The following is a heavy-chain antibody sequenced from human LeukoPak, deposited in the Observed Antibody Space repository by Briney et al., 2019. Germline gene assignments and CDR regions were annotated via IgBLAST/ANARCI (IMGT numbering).Heavy chain of an antibody. Sequence: SETLSLTCNVSGASINTYYWSWIRQSAGGGLEFIGRVYTSGSPDYNPSLKNRVAMSADTSKNQFSLKLRSVTAADTAVYYCARHAGSWSTGQYFFDYWGQGTLATVSS. D-gene: IGHD6-13*01. CDR1: GASINTYY. CDR3: ARHAGSWSTGQYFFDY. J-gene: IGHJ4*02. V-gene: IGHV4-4*07. CDR2: VYTSGSP.